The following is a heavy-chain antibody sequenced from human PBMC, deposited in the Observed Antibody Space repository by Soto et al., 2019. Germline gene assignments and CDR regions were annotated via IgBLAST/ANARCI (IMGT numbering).Heavy chain of an antibody. CDR2: IWYDGSNK. V-gene: IGHV3-33*01. Sequence: GGSLRLSCAASGFTFSSYGMHWVRQAPGKGLEWVAVIWYDGSNKYYADSVKGRFTISRDNSKNTLYLQMNSLRAEDTAVYYCARDVDTAMVTGTFDYWGQGTLVTVSS. D-gene: IGHD5-18*01. CDR3: ARDVDTAMVTGTFDY. CDR1: GFTFSSYG. J-gene: IGHJ4*02.